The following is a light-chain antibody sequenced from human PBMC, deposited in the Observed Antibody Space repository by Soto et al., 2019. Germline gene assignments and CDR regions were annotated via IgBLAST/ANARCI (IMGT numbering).Light chain of an antibody. Sequence: DIVMTQTPLSSPVTLGQPASISCRSSQSLVHSDGNTHLSWLQQRPGQPPRLLIYKISTRVSGVPDRFSGSGAGTDFTLKISRVEAEDVGVYYCMQVTQFPHTFGQGTKLEIK. J-gene: IGKJ2*01. CDR1: QSLVHSDGNTH. V-gene: IGKV2-24*01. CDR3: MQVTQFPHT. CDR2: KIS.